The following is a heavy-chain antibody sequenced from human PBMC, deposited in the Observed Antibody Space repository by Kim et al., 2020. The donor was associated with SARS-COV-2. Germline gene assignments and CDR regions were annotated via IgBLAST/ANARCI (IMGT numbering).Heavy chain of an antibody. V-gene: IGHV3-9*01. Sequence: GGSLRLSCAASGFTFDDYAMHWVRQAPGKGLEWVSGISWNSGSIGSADSVKGRFTISRDNAKNSLYLQMNSLRAEDTALYYYSKDRGTGTDYYYGIDVWGQGTTVTVSS. CDR1: GFTFDDYA. D-gene: IGHD3-16*01. J-gene: IGHJ6*02. CDR3: SKDRGTGTDYYYGIDV. CDR2: ISWNSGSI.